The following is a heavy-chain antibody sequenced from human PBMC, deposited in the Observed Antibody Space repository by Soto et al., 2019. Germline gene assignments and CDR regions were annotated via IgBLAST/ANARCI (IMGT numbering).Heavy chain of an antibody. Sequence: SETLSLTCTVSGGSISSYYWSWIRQPPGKGLEWIGYIYYSGSTNYNPSLKSRVTISVDTSKNQFSLKLSSVTAADTAVYYCARDFTIFGVVNGGMDVWGQGTTVTVSS. CDR3: ARDFTIFGVVNGGMDV. CDR2: IYYSGST. CDR1: GGSISSYY. J-gene: IGHJ6*02. V-gene: IGHV4-59*01. D-gene: IGHD3-3*01.